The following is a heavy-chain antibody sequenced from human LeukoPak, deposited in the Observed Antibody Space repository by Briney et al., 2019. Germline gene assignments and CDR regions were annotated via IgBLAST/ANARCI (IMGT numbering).Heavy chain of an antibody. CDR2: ISYDGSNK. CDR3: ARDVYYYGSGSYYNVANYYYGMDV. CDR1: GFTFSSYA. Sequence: PGGSLRLSCAASGFTFSSYAMHWVRLAPGKGLEWVAVISYDGSNKYYADSVKGRFTISRDNSKNSLYLQMNSLRAEDTAVYYCARDVYYYGSGSYYNVANYYYGMDVWGQGTTVTVSS. J-gene: IGHJ6*02. V-gene: IGHV3-30-3*01. D-gene: IGHD3-10*01.